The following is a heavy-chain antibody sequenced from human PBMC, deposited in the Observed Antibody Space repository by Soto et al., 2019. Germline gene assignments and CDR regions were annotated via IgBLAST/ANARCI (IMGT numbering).Heavy chain of an antibody. CDR1: GDTFTIFA. CDR2: IIPTIGTT. CDR3: ARDLGSGYDPGDY. D-gene: IGHD5-12*01. J-gene: IGHJ4*02. Sequence: QVQLVQSGAEVKKPGSSVKVSCKASGDTFTIFAISWVRQAPGQGLEWMGGIIPTIGTTNYAQRFQGRITITGAESTGPAYMELSSLTSEDTAVYYCARDLGSGYDPGDYWGQGTLVTVSS. V-gene: IGHV1-69*12.